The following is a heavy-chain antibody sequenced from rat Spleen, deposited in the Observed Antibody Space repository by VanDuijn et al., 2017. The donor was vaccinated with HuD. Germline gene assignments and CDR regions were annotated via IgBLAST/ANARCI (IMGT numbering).Heavy chain of an antibody. V-gene: IGHV5S10*01. Sequence: EVQLVESGGGLVQPGRSLKLSCVASGFTFSDYNMAWVRQAPKKGLEWVATIVYDGSRTYYRDSVKGRFTISRDNAKSTLYLQMDSLRSEDTATYYCTRVLTGSRGYYFDYWGQGVMVTVSS. CDR2: IVYDGSRT. CDR3: TRVLTGSRGYYFDY. CDR1: GFTFSDYN. D-gene: IGHD5-1*01. J-gene: IGHJ2*01.